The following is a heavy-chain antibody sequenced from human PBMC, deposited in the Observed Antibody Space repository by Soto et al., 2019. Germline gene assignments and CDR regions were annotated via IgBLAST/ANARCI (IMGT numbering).Heavy chain of an antibody. CDR3: ARRAFWAGLNWFDP. V-gene: IGHV3-11*01. CDR2: ISGTGNTK. D-gene: IGHD3-3*01. CDR1: GFTFRDHY. Sequence: QVQLVESGGGLVKPGGSLRLSCAASGFTFRDHYMFWIRQAPGKGLELVSYISGTGNTKYYTDSVEGRFTISRDNAKNSMYLEMNSLRGEDTAVYYCARRAFWAGLNWFDPWGQGTLVTVSS. J-gene: IGHJ5*02.